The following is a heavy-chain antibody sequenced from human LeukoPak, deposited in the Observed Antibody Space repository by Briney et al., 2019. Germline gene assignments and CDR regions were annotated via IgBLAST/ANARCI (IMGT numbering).Heavy chain of an antibody. V-gene: IGHV3-30*14. J-gene: IGHJ5*01. Sequence: GRSLRLSCAASGFAFSNSAMHWVRQAPGKGLEWVAVVSYEGTIKYYSDSAKGRFTISRDNSNSLISLQMNDLTTEDTAVYYCAREKFDSWGQGTLVTVSP. CDR1: GFAFSNSA. CDR2: VSYEGTIK. CDR3: AREKFDS.